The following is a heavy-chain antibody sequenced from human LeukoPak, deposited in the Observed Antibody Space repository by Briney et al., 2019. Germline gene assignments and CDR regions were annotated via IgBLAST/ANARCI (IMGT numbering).Heavy chain of an antibody. CDR3: ARDSYYDSSGYIAY. V-gene: IGHV3-33*01. D-gene: IGHD3-22*01. CDR2: IWYDGSNK. J-gene: IGHJ4*02. CDR1: GFTFSSYG. Sequence: PGGSLRLSCAASGFTFSSYGMHWVRQAPGKGLEWVAVIWYDGSNKYYADSVKGRFTISRDNSKSTLYLQMNSLRAEDTAVYYCARDSYYDSSGYIAYWGQGTLVTVSS.